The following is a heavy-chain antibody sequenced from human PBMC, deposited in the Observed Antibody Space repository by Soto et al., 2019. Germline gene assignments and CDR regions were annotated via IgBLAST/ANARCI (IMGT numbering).Heavy chain of an antibody. J-gene: IGHJ4*02. CDR3: ARGKYTYGSDY. V-gene: IGHV3-48*02. Sequence: EVQLVESGGGLVQSGGSRRLSCTASGFTFSNYGMNWIRQAPGKGLEWISFISYGSSSTYYADSVKGRFTISRDNAKNSLCLQMNSLRDEDTAVYYCARGKYTYGSDYWGQGAMVTVSS. D-gene: IGHD5-18*01. CDR1: GFTFSNYG. CDR2: ISYGSSST.